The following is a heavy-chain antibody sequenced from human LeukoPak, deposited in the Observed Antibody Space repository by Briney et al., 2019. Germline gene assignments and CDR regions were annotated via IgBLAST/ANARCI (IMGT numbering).Heavy chain of an antibody. CDR2: IYCSGGT. CDR1: GCTISSHY. D-gene: IGHD1-26*01. J-gene: IGHJ4*02. CDR3: ARRLSGSYGQFDY. V-gene: IGHV4-59*11. Sequence: PSETLSLTCTASGCTISSHYWSWIRQAPGKGLEGIGYIYCSGGTNYKPSLKRRVIIMVNTSRNQVSLKLTSVTAADTAVYYCARRLSGSYGQFDYWGQGTLVTVSS.